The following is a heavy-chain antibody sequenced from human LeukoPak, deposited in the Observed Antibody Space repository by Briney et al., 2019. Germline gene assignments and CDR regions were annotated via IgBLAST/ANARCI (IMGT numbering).Heavy chain of an antibody. Sequence: SVKVSCQACGCTFPSYDINWVRQATGQGLEWMGWMNPNSGNTGYAQKFQGRVTMTRNTSISTVYMELSSRRSEDTDMYFCARGVYDSSGYRDGFDPWGQGTLVTVSS. D-gene: IGHD3-22*01. CDR1: GCTFPSYD. CDR2: MNPNSGNT. J-gene: IGHJ5*02. CDR3: ARGVYDSSGYRDGFDP. V-gene: IGHV1-8*01.